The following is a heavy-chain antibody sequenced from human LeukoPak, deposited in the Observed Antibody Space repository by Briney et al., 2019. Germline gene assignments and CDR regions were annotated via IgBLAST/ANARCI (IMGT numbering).Heavy chain of an antibody. Sequence: ASVKVSCKASGYTFTSYDINWVRQATGQGPEWMGWMNPNSGNTGSAQKFQGRVTMTRNTSISTAYMELSSLRSEDTAVYYCARGKNYYVSSGYYAYWGQGTLVTVSS. J-gene: IGHJ4*02. CDR1: GYTFTSYD. V-gene: IGHV1-8*01. CDR2: MNPNSGNT. D-gene: IGHD3-22*01. CDR3: ARGKNYYVSSGYYAY.